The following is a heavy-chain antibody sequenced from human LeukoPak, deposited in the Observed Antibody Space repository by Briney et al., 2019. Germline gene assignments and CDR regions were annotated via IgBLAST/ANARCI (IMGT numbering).Heavy chain of an antibody. CDR3: ARRYYDFWSGYNWFDP. CDR2: IYPGDSDT. V-gene: IGHV5-51*01. CDR1: GYSFTSYW. J-gene: IGHJ5*02. Sequence: GESLKISCKGSGYSFTSYWIGWVRQMPGKGLEWMGIIYPGDSDTRYSPSFQGQVTISADKSISTAYLQWSSLKASDTAMYYCARRYYDFWSGYNWFDPWGQGTPVTVSS. D-gene: IGHD3-3*01.